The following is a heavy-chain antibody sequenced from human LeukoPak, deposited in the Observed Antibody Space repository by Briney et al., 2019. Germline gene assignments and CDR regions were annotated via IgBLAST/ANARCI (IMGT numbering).Heavy chain of an antibody. CDR2: IYYSGST. D-gene: IGHD3-3*01. V-gene: IGHV4-31*03. CDR1: GGSISSGGYY. CDR3: AKALSSLERTIFGVVIIPPVDY. J-gene: IGHJ4*02. Sequence: SETLSLTCTVSGGSISSGGYYWSWIRQHPGKGLEWIGYIYYSGSTYYNPSLKSRVTISVDTSKNQFSLKLSSVTAADTAVYYCAKALSSLERTIFGVVIIPPVDYWGQGTLVTVSS.